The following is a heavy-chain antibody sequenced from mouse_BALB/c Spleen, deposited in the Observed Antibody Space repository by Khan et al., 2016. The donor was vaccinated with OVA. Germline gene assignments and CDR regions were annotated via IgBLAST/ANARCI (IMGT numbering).Heavy chain of an antibody. Sequence: EVQLQESGPGLVKPSQSLSLTCTVTGYSITSEYTWNWIRQFPGNKLEWMGFIRYSGNTRYNPSLKSRISLTRDTSKNQFFLQLNSVTSEDTATDYCARKDDDDYDPFPYWGQGTLVTVSA. CDR2: IRYSGNT. V-gene: IGHV3-2*02. CDR1: GYSITSEYT. CDR3: ARKDDDDYDPFPY. J-gene: IGHJ3*01. D-gene: IGHD2-4*01.